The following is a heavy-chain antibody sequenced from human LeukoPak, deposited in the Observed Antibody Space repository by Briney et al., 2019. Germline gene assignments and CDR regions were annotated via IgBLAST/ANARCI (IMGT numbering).Heavy chain of an antibody. CDR1: GGTFSSYA. V-gene: IGHV1-46*01. CDR3: ARSRITMVRGANAHFYYYSMDV. D-gene: IGHD3-10*01. J-gene: IGHJ6*02. CDR2: INPSGGST. Sequence: GASVKVSCKASGGTFSSYAISWVRQAPGQGLEWMGIINPSGGSTSYAQKFQGRVTMTRDTSTSTVYMELSSLRSEDTAVYYCARSRITMVRGANAHFYYYSMDVWGQGTTVTVSS.